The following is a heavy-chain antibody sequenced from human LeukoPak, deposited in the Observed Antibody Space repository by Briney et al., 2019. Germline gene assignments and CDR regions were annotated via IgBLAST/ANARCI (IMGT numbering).Heavy chain of an antibody. CDR3: ARAGYYYDSNGYYHFDY. J-gene: IGHJ4*02. CDR2: INSDGSST. V-gene: IGHV3-74*01. CDR1: GFTFSSYW. D-gene: IGHD3-22*01. Sequence: GGSLRLSCAASGFTFSSYWMHWVRHAPGKGLVWVSRINSDGSSTSYADSVKGRFTISRDNAKNTLYLQMNSLRAEDTAVYYCARAGYYYDSNGYYHFDYWGQGTLVTVSS.